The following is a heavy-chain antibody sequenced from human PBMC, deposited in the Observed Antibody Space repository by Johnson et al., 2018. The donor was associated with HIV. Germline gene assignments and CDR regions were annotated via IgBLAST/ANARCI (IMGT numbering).Heavy chain of an antibody. Sequence: VQLVESGGGLIQPGGSLRLSCAVSGFSVRNNYMSWVRQAPGKGLEWVANIKQDGSEKYYVDSVKGRFTISRDNAKNSLYLQMNSLRAEDTAVYFCVRGFCSYGVCYTKVDGFDMWGQGTMVTVSS. V-gene: IGHV3-7*01. CDR1: GFSVRNNY. CDR3: VRGFCSYGVCYTKVDGFDM. CDR2: IKQDGSEK. J-gene: IGHJ3*02. D-gene: IGHD2-8*01.